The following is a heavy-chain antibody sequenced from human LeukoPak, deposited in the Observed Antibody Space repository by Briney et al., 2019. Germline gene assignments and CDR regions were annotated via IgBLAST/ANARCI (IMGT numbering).Heavy chain of an antibody. CDR1: GFTVNNNY. D-gene: IGHD3-10*02. Sequence: PEGSLRLSCAASGFTVNNNYMSWVRQAPGKGLEWVSGIYSGGSTYYADSVKGRFTISRDNSKNTLYLQMNSLRAEDTAVYYCAELGITMIGGVWGKGTTVTISS. V-gene: IGHV3-53*01. CDR2: IYSGGST. CDR3: AELGITMIGGV. J-gene: IGHJ6*04.